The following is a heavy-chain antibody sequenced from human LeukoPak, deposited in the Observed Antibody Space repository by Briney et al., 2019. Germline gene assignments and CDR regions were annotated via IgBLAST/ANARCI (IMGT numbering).Heavy chain of an antibody. D-gene: IGHD3-10*01. Sequence: SETLSLTCAVYGGSFSGYYWSWIRQPPGMGLEWIGEINHSGSTNYNPSLKSRVTISVDTSKNQFSLKLSSVTAADTAVYYCARRHYGSGSYPQDWYFDLWGRGTLVTVSS. V-gene: IGHV4-34*01. J-gene: IGHJ2*01. CDR3: ARRHYGSGSYPQDWYFDL. CDR1: GGSFSGYY. CDR2: INHSGST.